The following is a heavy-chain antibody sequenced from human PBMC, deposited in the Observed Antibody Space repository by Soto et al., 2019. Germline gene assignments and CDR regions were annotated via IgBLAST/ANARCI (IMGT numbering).Heavy chain of an antibody. J-gene: IGHJ5*02. CDR2: IYYSGST. CDR1: GGSISSYY. Sequence: SETLSLTCTVSGGSISSYYWSWIRQPPGKGLEWIGYIYYSGSTNYNPSLKSRVTISVDTSKNQFSLKLSSVTAADTAVYYCARSWFLRGYHNWFDPWGQGTLVTVSS. CDR3: ARSWFLRGYHNWFDP. D-gene: IGHD5-12*01. V-gene: IGHV4-59*01.